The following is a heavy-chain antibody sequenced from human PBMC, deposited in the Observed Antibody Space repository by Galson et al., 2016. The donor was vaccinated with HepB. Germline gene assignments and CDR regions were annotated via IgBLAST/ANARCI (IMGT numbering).Heavy chain of an antibody. CDR3: VKDPRPYDSRGYYYYGMDV. Sequence: SLRLSCAASGFTFCSYGMHWVRQAPGKGLEWVAAISYDGNNKYYADSVKGRFTISRDNSKNTLYLQMNSLRAEDTAVCYCVKDPRPYDSRGYYYYGMDVWGQGTTVTVSS. V-gene: IGHV3-30*18. CDR1: GFTFCSYG. D-gene: IGHD3-22*01. J-gene: IGHJ6*02. CDR2: ISYDGNNK.